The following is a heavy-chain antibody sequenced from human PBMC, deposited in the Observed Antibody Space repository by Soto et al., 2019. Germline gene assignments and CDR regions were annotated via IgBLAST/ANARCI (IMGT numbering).Heavy chain of an antibody. CDR1: GFTFSSYG. CDR2: ISYDGSNK. J-gene: IGHJ4*02. D-gene: IGHD6-13*01. V-gene: IGHV3-30*18. Sequence: QVQLLESGGGVVEPGRSLRLSCAASGFTFSSYGMHWVHQAPGKGLEWVAVISYDGSNKYYADSVKGRFTISRDNSKNTLYLQMNSLRAEDTAVYYCAKEQRIAAAAYFDYWGQGTLVTVSS. CDR3: AKEQRIAAAAYFDY.